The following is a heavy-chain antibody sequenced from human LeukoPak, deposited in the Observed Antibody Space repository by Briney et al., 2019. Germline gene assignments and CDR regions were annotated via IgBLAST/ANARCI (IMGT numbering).Heavy chain of an antibody. CDR2: ISGGGRST. J-gene: IGHJ4*02. CDR3: ARERYFDY. V-gene: IGHV3-23*01. CDR1: GFTFSTCA. Sequence: GGSLRLSCAASGFTFSTCAMSWVRQAPGKGLEWVSTISGGGRSTDYADSVKGQFTISRDNSKNTLYLQMNSLRAEDTAVYYCARERYFDYWGQGTLVSVSS.